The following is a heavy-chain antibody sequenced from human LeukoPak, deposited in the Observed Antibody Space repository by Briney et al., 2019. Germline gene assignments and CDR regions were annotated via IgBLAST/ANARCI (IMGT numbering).Heavy chain of an antibody. D-gene: IGHD1-26*01. J-gene: IGHJ5*02. CDR1: GGSLSSISYF. CDR2: IYYSGST. V-gene: IGHV4-39*01. Sequence: SETLSLTCTVSGGSLSSISYFWGWIPRPPGEGVEWIGSIYYSGSTYYNPSLRSRVTVSGDTSKNNFSLKLSSVPAADTAIYSCARHSSVGASLGLYNWFDPWGQGTLVTVSS. CDR3: ARHSSVGASLGLYNWFDP.